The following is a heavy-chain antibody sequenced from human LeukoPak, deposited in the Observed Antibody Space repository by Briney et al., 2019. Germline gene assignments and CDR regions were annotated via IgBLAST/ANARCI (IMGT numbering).Heavy chain of an antibody. Sequence: SETLSLTCTVSGGSIGSSSYYWGWIRQPPGKGLEWIGSIYYSGSAYYNPSLKSRVIISVDTSKNQFSLKLSSVTAADTAVYYCARGGNYYDSRTNWFDPWGQGTLVTVSS. CDR1: GGSIGSSSYY. CDR2: IYYSGSA. D-gene: IGHD3-22*01. V-gene: IGHV4-39*07. J-gene: IGHJ5*02. CDR3: ARGGNYYDSRTNWFDP.